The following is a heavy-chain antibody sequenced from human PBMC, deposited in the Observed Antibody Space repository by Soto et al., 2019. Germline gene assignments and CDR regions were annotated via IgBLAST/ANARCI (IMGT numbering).Heavy chain of an antibody. CDR3: ARDGWLAPYYFDY. Sequence: EVQLVESGGDLVQPGGSLRLSCAASGFTFSSYSMSWVRQAPGRGLEWVANIKHDGSETHYVDSVKGRFTISRDNARISLDLQMNSLRAEDTAVYYCARDGWLAPYYFDYWGQGTLVTVSA. J-gene: IGHJ4*02. V-gene: IGHV3-7*01. CDR2: IKHDGSET. CDR1: GFTFSSYS. D-gene: IGHD6-19*01.